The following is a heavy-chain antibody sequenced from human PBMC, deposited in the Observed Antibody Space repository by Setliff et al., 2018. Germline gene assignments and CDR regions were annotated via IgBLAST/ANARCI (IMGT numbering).Heavy chain of an antibody. D-gene: IGHD5-18*01. CDR1: GYTFRNYA. CDR3: ARAPSVELVTIRTNSWFTY. V-gene: IGHV1-18*01. Sequence: ASVKVSCKASGYTFRNYAFAWVRQAPGQGLEWVGWISVYNGDTNYAQKFQGRVTLTTDTSTSTAHMELRSLTSDDSAFYYCARAPSVELVTIRTNSWFTYWGQGTLVTVS. CDR2: ISVYNGDT. J-gene: IGHJ4*02.